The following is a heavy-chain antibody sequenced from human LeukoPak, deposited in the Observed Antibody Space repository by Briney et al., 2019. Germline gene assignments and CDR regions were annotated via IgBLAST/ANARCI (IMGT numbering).Heavy chain of an antibody. CDR2: IKQDGSEK. V-gene: IGHV3-7*01. J-gene: IGHJ4*02. Sequence: GGSLRLSCEASGFTFSSYWMSWVRQAPGKGLEWVANIKQDGSEKYYVDSVKGRFTISRDNAKNSLYLQMNSPRAEDTALYYCARGYRDYWGQGTLVTVCS. D-gene: IGHD1-14*01. CDR3: ARGYRDY. CDR1: GFTFSSYW.